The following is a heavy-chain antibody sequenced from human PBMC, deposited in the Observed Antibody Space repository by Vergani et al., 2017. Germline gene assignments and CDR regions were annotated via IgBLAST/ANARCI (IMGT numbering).Heavy chain of an antibody. CDR2: IYHSGST. CDR1: GGSISSGDYY. Sequence: QVQLQESGPGLVKPSQTLSLPCTVSGGSISSGDYYWSWIRQPPGKGLEWIGYIYHSGSTYYNPSLKSRVTISVDRSKNQFSLKLSSVTAADTAVYYCARGLFTMVRGVPRYGMDVWGQGTTVTVSS. CDR3: ARGLFTMVRGVPRYGMDV. J-gene: IGHJ6*02. V-gene: IGHV4-30-2*01. D-gene: IGHD3-10*01.